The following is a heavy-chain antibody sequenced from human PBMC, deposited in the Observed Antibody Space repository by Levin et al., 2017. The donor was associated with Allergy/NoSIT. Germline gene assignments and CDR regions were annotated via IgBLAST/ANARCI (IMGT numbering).Heavy chain of an antibody. V-gene: IGHV3-30*03. D-gene: IGHD6-19*01. CDR2: ISYDGSNK. CDR3: VTPVASGY. J-gene: IGHJ4*02. Sequence: GGSLRLSCAASGFTFSSYGMHWVRQAPGKGLEWVAVISYDGSNKYYADSVKGRFTISRDNSKNTLYLQMNSLRAEDTAVYYCVTPVASGYWGQGTLVTVSS. CDR1: GFTFSSYG.